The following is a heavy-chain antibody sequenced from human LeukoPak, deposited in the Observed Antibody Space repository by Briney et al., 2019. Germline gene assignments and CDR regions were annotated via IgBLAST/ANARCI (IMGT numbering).Heavy chain of an antibody. CDR2: IWYDGSNK. J-gene: IGHJ4*02. CDR3: AKDPAYDSSGYYYFDY. D-gene: IGHD3-22*01. CDR1: GFTFSSYG. V-gene: IGHV3-33*06. Sequence: GGSLRLSCAASGFTFSSYGMPWVRQAPGKGLEWVAVIWYDGSNKYYADSVKGRFTISRDNSKNTLYLQMNSLRAEDTAVYYCAKDPAYDSSGYYYFDYWGQGTLVTVSS.